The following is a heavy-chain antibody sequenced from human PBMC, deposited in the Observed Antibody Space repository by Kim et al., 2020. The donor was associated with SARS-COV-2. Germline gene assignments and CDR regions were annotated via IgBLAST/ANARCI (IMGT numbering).Heavy chain of an antibody. V-gene: IGHV3-23*01. Sequence: GGSLRLSCAASGFTFSSYAMSWVRQAPGKGLEWVSAISGSGGSTYYADSVKGRFTISRDNSKNTLYLQMNSLRAEDTAVYYCAKDLPIILVPAAKYYYYYYGMDVWGQGTTVTVSS. CDR2: ISGSGGST. D-gene: IGHD2-2*01. CDR1: GFTFSSYA. J-gene: IGHJ6*02. CDR3: AKDLPIILVPAAKYYYYYYGMDV.